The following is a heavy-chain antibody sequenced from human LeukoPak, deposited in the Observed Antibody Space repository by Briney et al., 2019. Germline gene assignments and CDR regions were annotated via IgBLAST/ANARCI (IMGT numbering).Heavy chain of an antibody. D-gene: IGHD3-10*01. CDR1: GYSISSGYY. Sequence: PSETLSLTCTVSGYSISSGYYWGWIRQPPGKGLEWIGSIYHSGSTYYNPSLKSRVTISVDTSKNQFSLKLSSVTAADTAVYYCARVTRGTSGDYWGQGTLVTVSS. J-gene: IGHJ4*02. CDR2: IYHSGST. V-gene: IGHV4-38-2*02. CDR3: ARVTRGTSGDY.